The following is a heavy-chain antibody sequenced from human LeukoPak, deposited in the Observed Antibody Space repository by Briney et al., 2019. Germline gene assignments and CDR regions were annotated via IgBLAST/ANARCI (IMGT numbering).Heavy chain of an antibody. J-gene: IGHJ6*04. V-gene: IGHV4-59*01. CDR3: VATALRRRKDYYGMDV. CDR1: LDSLSVYY. D-gene: IGHD4-17*01. Sequence: SETLSLTCTVPLDSLSVYYRCCMRHPPRRGLEWSGHIYYGGSTNYDPSLKCRVTISVGTSKNQFYLKLSSVTAADTAVYYCVATALRRRKDYYGMDVWGKGTTVTVSS. CDR2: IYYGGST.